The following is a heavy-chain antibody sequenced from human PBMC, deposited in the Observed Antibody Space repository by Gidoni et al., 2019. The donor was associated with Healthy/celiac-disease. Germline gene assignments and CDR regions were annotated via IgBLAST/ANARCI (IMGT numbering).Heavy chain of an antibody. CDR3: ASRSSSPPAGDY. CDR1: GYTFTSYY. CDR2: INPSGGST. J-gene: IGHJ4*02. Sequence: QVQLVQSGAEVKKPGASVKVSCHSSGYTFTSYYMHWVRQAPGQGLEWMGIINPSGGSTSYEQKFQGRVTMTRDKSTSTVYMELSSLRSEDTAVYYCASRSSSPPAGDYWGQGTLVTVSS. D-gene: IGHD6-6*01. V-gene: IGHV1-46*01.